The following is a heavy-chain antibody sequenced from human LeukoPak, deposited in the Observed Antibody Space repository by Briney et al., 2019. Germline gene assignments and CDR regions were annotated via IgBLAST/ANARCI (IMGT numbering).Heavy chain of an antibody. CDR1: GFTFSSYW. Sequence: GGSLRLSCAASGFTFSSYWMHWVRQAPGKGLEWVSSISSSSSYIYYADSVKGRFTISRDNAKNSLYLQMNSLRAEDTAVYYCARGDYYDSSGLAGDYWGQGTLVTVSS. D-gene: IGHD3-22*01. J-gene: IGHJ4*02. CDR3: ARGDYYDSSGLAGDY. CDR2: ISSSSSYI. V-gene: IGHV3-21*01.